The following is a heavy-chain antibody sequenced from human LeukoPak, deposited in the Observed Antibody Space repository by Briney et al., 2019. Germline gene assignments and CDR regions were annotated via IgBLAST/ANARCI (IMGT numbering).Heavy chain of an antibody. CDR2: ISGSGNT. CDR3: VTWGSHTVTNGPYYFDY. J-gene: IGHJ4*02. CDR1: GFAFSYYA. D-gene: IGHD3-16*01. V-gene: IGHV3-69-1*01. Sequence: GGSLRLSCAASGFAFSYYAMSWVRQAPGKGLEWVSGISGSGNTHYTDSVKGRFTISRDNAKNSLYLQMNSLRAEDTAVYYCVTWGSHTVTNGPYYFDYWGQGTLVTVSS.